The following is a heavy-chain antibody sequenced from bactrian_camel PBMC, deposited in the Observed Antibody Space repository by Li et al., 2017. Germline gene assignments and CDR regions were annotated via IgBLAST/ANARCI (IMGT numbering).Heavy chain of an antibody. V-gene: IGHV3-2*01. J-gene: IGHJ4*01. Sequence: HVQLVESGGGLVPPGGSLRLACTGSFSLTRYYVNWVRQAPGKALEWVASFYSDSEETNLYSTDSVRGRVTASRGNAGTTVYLQVVQVKSEDTALYYCTTSPRVLLGGRWYPTEYNYWGQGTQVTVS. D-gene: IGHD6*01. CDR2: FYSDSEETNL. CDR3: TTSPRVLLGGRWYPTEYNY. CDR1: FSLTRYY.